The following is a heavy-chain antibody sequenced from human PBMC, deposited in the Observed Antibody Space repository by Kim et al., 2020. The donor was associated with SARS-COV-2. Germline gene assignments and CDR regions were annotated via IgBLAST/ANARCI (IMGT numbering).Heavy chain of an antibody. CDR1: GFTFSSYA. V-gene: IGHV3-30-3*01. D-gene: IGHD3-10*01. CDR3: ATSGSGSYYYYGMDV. J-gene: IGHJ6*02. CDR2: ISYDGSNK. Sequence: GGSQRLSCAASGFTFSSYAMHWVRQAPGKGLEWVAVISYDGSNKYYADSVKGRFTISRDNSKNTLYLQMNSLRAEDTAVYYCATSGSGSYYYYGMDVWG.